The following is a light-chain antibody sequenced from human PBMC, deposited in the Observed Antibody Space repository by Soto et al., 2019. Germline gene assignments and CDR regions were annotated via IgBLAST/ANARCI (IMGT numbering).Light chain of an antibody. CDR1: SSNIGAGYD. J-gene: IGLJ2*01. V-gene: IGLV1-40*01. CDR3: LSFDSRLSVV. Sequence: QPVLTQPPSVSGAPGQRVTISCTGSSSNIGAGYDVHWYQQLPGRAPKLLIYGNTNRPSGVPDRFSGSKSGTSASLAITGLQAEDEADYYCLSFDSRLSVVFGGGTKLTVL. CDR2: GNT.